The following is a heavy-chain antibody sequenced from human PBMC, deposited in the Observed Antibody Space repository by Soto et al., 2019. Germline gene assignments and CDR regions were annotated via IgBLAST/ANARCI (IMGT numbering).Heavy chain of an antibody. D-gene: IGHD6-13*01. Sequence: PGGSLRLSCAASGFTFSSYAMNWVRQAQGKGLEWVGRTRNKANGYTTEYAASVKGRFSVSRDEPKNSFFLQMNSLKTEDTAVYYCVATATGSCFDYWGQGTMVTVSS. CDR2: TRNKANGYTT. CDR3: VATATGSCFDY. J-gene: IGHJ4*02. V-gene: IGHV3-72*01. CDR1: GFTFSSYA.